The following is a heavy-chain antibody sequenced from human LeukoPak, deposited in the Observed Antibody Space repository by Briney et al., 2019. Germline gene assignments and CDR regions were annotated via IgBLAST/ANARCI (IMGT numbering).Heavy chain of an antibody. V-gene: IGHV1-2*06. CDR3: ARDYGGNSPYLDY. J-gene: IGHJ4*02. CDR2: INPNSGGT. CDR1: GYTFTAYY. D-gene: IGHD4-23*01. Sequence: ASVKVSCKASGYTFTAYYMHWVRQAPGQGLEWMGRINPNSGGTNYAQKFQGRVTMTRDTSISTSYMELSRLRSDDTAVYFCARDYGGNSPYLDYWGQGTLVTVSS.